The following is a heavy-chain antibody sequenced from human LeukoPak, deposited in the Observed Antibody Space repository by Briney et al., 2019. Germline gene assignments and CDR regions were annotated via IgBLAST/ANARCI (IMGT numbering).Heavy chain of an antibody. D-gene: IGHD1-1*01. J-gene: IGHJ4*02. V-gene: IGHV1-46*01. CDR1: GYTFTSYY. CDR2: INPSGGDT. Sequence: ASVKVSCEASGYTFTSYYMHWVRQAPGQGLEWMGIINPSGGDTSYAQKFQGRLTMTRDTSTNTVYMELTSLRSEDTAVYYCAREVNDNLRFDYWGQGTLVTVSS. CDR3: AREVNDNLRFDY.